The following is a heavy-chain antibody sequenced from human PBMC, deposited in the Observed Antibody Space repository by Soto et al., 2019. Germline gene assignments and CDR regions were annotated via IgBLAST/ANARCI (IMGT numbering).Heavy chain of an antibody. CDR1: GFTFSSYS. V-gene: IGHV3-21*01. D-gene: IGHD2-15*01. J-gene: IGHJ6*03. CDR2: ISSSSSYI. Sequence: GGSLRLSCAASGFTFSSYSMNWVRQAPGKGLEWVSSISSSSSYIYYADSVKGRFTISRDNAKNSLYLQMNSLRAEDTAVYYCARVPVVVVAATPENYYYMDVWGKGTKVTVSS. CDR3: ARVPVVVVAATPENYYYMDV.